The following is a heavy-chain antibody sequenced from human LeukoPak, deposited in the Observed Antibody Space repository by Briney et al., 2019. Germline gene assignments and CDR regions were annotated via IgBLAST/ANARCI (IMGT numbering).Heavy chain of an antibody. D-gene: IGHD3-10*01. J-gene: IGHJ6*03. V-gene: IGHV3-30*04. Sequence: QPGGSLRLSCAASGFTFSSYAMHWVRQAPGKGLEWVAVISYDGSNKYYADSVKGRFTISRDNSKNTLYLQMNSLRAEDTAVYYCARDRGPMVRGDRYYYMDGWGKGTTVTVSS. CDR2: ISYDGSNK. CDR1: GFTFSSYA. CDR3: ARDRGPMVRGDRYYYMDG.